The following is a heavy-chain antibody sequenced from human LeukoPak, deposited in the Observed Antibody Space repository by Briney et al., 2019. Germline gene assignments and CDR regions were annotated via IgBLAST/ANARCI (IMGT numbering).Heavy chain of an antibody. J-gene: IGHJ6*03. CDR1: GDSFKNYY. V-gene: IGHV4-34*01. CDR2: INHGGLT. D-gene: IGHD3-3*01. CDR3: ARDRRITIFGVVIRDHYMDV. Sequence: SETLSLTCAVYGDSFKNYYWTWVRQSPEKGLEWIGEINHGGLTSYNPSLESRLTLLVDTSKNQFSLKLSSVTAADTAVYYCARDRRITIFGVVIRDHYMDVWGKGTTVTVSS.